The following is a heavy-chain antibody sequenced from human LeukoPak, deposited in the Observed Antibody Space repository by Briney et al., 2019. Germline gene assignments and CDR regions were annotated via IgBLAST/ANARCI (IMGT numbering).Heavy chain of an antibody. J-gene: IGHJ4*02. CDR2: INPDNGVT. Sequence: ASVKVSCKASGYTFTGYYIHWVRQAPGQGLEWMGWINPDNGVTNYAQKFQGRVTITRDTSISTAYMELSRLRSDDTAVYHCARVFDWLEYYFDYWGQGTLVTVSS. CDR1: GYTFTGYY. D-gene: IGHD3-9*01. V-gene: IGHV1-2*02. CDR3: ARVFDWLEYYFDY.